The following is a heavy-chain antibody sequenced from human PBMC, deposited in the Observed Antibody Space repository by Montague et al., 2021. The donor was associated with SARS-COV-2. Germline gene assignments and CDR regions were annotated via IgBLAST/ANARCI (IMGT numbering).Heavy chain of an antibody. Sequence: SETLSLTCTVSGGSISSGSYYWAWLRQPPGKGLEWIGSIFYSGGAYYSPSLESRVSISVDTSKRQFYLTLTSVTAADTAVYYCARHCRGYLGLADFDSWGQGTLVTVSS. CDR3: ARHCRGYLGLADFDS. CDR2: IFYSGGA. V-gene: IGHV4-39*01. D-gene: IGHD5-12*01. CDR1: GGSISSGSYY. J-gene: IGHJ4*02.